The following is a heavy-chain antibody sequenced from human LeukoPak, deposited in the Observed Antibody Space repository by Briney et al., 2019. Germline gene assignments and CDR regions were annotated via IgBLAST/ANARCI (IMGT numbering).Heavy chain of an antibody. CDR2: IYDSGST. Sequence: SETLSLTCTVSGGSISSSYYYWGWIRQPPGKGLEWIGSIYDSGSTYYNPSLKSRVTISVDTSKNQFSLKLSSVTAADTAVYYCARIIKYEGWYFDLWGRGTLVTVSS. D-gene: IGHD2/OR15-2a*01. J-gene: IGHJ2*01. V-gene: IGHV4-39*01. CDR1: GGSISSSYYY. CDR3: ARIIKYEGWYFDL.